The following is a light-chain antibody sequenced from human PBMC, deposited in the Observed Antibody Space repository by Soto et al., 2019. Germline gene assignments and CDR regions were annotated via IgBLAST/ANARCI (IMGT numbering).Light chain of an antibody. J-gene: IGKJ2*01. CDR2: AAS. CDR3: QQSYSPPYT. CDR1: QSLSSY. V-gene: IGKV1-39*01. Sequence: DIQMTQSPSSLAASVGDRVTITCRASQSLSSYLNWYQQKPGKAPKLLIYAASRLQSGVPSRFSGSGSGTDFTLTISSQQPEDFANYYCQQSYSPPYTFGQGNKLDIK.